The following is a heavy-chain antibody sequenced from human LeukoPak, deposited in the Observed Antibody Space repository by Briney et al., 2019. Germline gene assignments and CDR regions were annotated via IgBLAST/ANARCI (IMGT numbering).Heavy chain of an antibody. CDR1: GYSFSDYW. J-gene: IGHJ1*01. CDR3: ARHRYFQL. V-gene: IGHV5-51*01. CDR2: IFPADSDT. Sequence: GESLKISCKGFGYSFSDYWIGWVRQMPGKGLEWMGIIFPADSDTRYSPSFQGQVTISVDKSINTAYLQWSSLKASDTAMYYCARHRYFQLWGQGTLVTVSS.